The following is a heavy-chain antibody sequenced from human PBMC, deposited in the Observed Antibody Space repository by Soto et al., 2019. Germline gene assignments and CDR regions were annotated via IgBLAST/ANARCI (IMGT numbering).Heavy chain of an antibody. CDR2: ISGSGGST. Sequence: GGSLRLSCAASGFTFSSYAMSWVRQAPGKGLEWVSAISGSGGSTYYADSVKGRFTISRDNSKNTLYLQMNSLRAEDTAVYYCAKGRNNWNYGSAFDIRAQGTMVTVSS. CDR1: GFTFSSYA. CDR3: AKGRNNWNYGSAFDI. D-gene: IGHD1-7*01. J-gene: IGHJ3*02. V-gene: IGHV3-23*01.